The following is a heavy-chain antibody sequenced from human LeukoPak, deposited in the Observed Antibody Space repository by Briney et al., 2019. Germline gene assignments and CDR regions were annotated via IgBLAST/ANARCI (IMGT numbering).Heavy chain of an antibody. J-gene: IGHJ3*02. D-gene: IGHD4-23*01. CDR1: GYSSTSYW. Sequence: GESLKISCKGSGYSSTSYWIGWVRQMLGKGLEWMGITYPGDSDTRYSPSFQGQVTISADKSISTAYLQWSSLKASDTAMYYCARLGHDYGGNSGLSAFDIWGQGTMVTVSS. CDR2: TYPGDSDT. CDR3: ARLGHDYGGNSGLSAFDI. V-gene: IGHV5-51*01.